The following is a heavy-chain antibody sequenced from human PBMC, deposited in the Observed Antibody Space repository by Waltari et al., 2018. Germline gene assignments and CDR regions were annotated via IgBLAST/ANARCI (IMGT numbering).Heavy chain of an antibody. CDR3: ARVAPRGYYFDY. CDR1: GGSISSYY. V-gene: IGHV4-59*01. J-gene: IGHJ4*02. Sequence: QVQLQESGPGLVKPSETLSLTCTVSGGSISSYYWSWIRQPPGKGLEWIGYIYYSGSTTYNPCLKSRVTISVDTSKNQFSLKLSSVTAADTAVYYCARVAPRGYYFDYWGQGTLVTVSS. CDR2: IYYSGST. D-gene: IGHD3-10*01.